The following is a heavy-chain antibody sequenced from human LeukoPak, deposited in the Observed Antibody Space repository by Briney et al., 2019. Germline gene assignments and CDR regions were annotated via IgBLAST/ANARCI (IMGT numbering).Heavy chain of an antibody. CDR1: GFTFSSYS. Sequence: GGSLRLSCAASGFTFSSYSMNWVRQAPGKGLEWVANIKQDGSEKYYVDSVKGRFTISRDNAKNSLYLQMNSLRAEDTAVYYCARDQGAFDIWGQGTMVTVSS. V-gene: IGHV3-7*01. CDR3: ARDQGAFDI. CDR2: IKQDGSEK. J-gene: IGHJ3*02.